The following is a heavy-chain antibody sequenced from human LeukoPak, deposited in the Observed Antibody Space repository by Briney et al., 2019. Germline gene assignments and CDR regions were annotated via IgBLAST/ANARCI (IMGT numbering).Heavy chain of an antibody. CDR1: GYTFTSYY. CDR3: ARSLAAGDYYYYMDV. J-gene: IGHJ6*03. Sequence: GASVKVSCKASGYTFTSYYMHWVRQVPGQGLEWMGIINPSGGSTSYAQKFQGRVTMTRDMSTSTVYMELSSLRSEDTAVYYCARSLAAGDYYYYMDVWGKGTTVTVSS. D-gene: IGHD6-13*01. V-gene: IGHV1-46*01. CDR2: INPSGGST.